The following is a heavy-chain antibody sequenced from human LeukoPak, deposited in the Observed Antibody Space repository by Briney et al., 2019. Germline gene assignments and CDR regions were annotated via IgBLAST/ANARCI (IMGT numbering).Heavy chain of an antibody. D-gene: IGHD6-13*01. Sequence: PGGSLRLSCAASGFTFSSYSMNWVRQAPGKGLEWVSSISSSSTYIYYADSVKGRFTVSRDNAKNSLYLQMNSLRAEDTAVYFCASQYTSSRIFDDWGQGTLVTVSS. CDR1: GFTFSSYS. J-gene: IGHJ4*02. CDR2: ISSSSTYI. CDR3: ASQYTSSRIFDD. V-gene: IGHV3-21*01.